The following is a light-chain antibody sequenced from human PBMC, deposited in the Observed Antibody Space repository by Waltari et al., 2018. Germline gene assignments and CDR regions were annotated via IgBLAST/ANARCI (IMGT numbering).Light chain of an antibody. CDR1: SSNIGTNT. CDR2: ANS. J-gene: IGLJ3*02. Sequence: QSVLTQPPSASGTPGQRVTISCSGSSSNIGTNTVTWYQQFPGTAPKTLIFANSHRPSGVPDRFAASKSGTSASLVISGLQSEDEADYFCATWDDSLSGRVFGGGTKVTVL. CDR3: ATWDDSLSGRV. V-gene: IGLV1-44*01.